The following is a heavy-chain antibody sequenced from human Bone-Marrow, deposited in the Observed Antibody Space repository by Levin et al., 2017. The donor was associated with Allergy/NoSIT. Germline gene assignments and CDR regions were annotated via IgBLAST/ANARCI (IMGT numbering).Heavy chain of an antibody. J-gene: IGHJ3*02. CDR3: ARIYDSTGYYSGVGAFDI. Sequence: PGGSLRLSCAASVFTFDAYWMTWVRQAPGKGLEWVANIKLDGSTNYYVDSVKGRFTISRDNSKNSLYLHMNSLRVEDTAVYYCARIYDSTGYYSGVGAFDIWGRGTMVTVSS. D-gene: IGHD3-22*01. CDR1: VFTFDAYW. CDR2: IKLDGSTN. V-gene: IGHV3-7*01.